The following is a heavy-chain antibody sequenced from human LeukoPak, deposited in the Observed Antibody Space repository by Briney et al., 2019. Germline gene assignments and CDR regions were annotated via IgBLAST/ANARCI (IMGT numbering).Heavy chain of an antibody. CDR1: GFTSSSYT. J-gene: IGHJ4*02. Sequence: GGSLRLSCAVSGFTSSSYTMNWVRQAAGGGLEWVSSMSSSSSYIYYAASVKGRFTISSDNAKNSLYLQMNSLRAEDTAVYYCATSSGWYYFDYWGQGTLVIVSS. CDR3: ATSSGWYYFDY. CDR2: MSSSSSYI. V-gene: IGHV3-21*01. D-gene: IGHD6-19*01.